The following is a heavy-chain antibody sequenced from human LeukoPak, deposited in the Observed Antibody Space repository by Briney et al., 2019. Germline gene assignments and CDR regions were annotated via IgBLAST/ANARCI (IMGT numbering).Heavy chain of an antibody. J-gene: IGHJ4*02. Sequence: PGGSLRLSCAASGFTFSSSAMSWVRQAPGKGLEWISYISGSGSSIFYADSVKGRFTISRDNAKNSLDLQMNNLRVEDTAVYYCARLGSLPYFDSWGQGALVTVSS. CDR3: ARLGSLPYFDS. D-gene: IGHD3-16*01. CDR1: GFTFSSSA. V-gene: IGHV3-48*03. CDR2: ISGSGSSI.